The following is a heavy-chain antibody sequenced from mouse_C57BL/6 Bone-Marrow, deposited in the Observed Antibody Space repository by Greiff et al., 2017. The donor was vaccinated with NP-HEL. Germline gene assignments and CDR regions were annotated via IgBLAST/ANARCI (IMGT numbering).Heavy chain of an antibody. D-gene: IGHD2-2*01. Sequence: EVQLQESGPGLVKPSQSLSLTCSVTGYSITSGYYWNWIRQFPGNKLEWMGYISYDGSNNYNPSLKNRISITRDTSKNQFFLKLNSVTTEDTATYYCARALSTMVTTDGFAYWGQGTLVTVSA. CDR2: ISYDGSN. CDR3: ARALSTMVTTDGFAY. J-gene: IGHJ3*01. V-gene: IGHV3-6*01. CDR1: GYSITSGYY.